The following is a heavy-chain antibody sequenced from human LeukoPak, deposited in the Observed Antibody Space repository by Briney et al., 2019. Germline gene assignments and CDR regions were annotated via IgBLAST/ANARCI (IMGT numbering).Heavy chain of an antibody. Sequence: GGSLRLSCAASGFTFSSYSMNWVRQAPGKGLEWVSAISGSGGSTYYADSVKGRFTISRDNSKNTLYLQMNSLRAEDTAVYYCAKDSGFQVGVGASYYMDVWGKGTTVTVSS. CDR2: ISGSGGST. CDR1: GFTFSSYS. D-gene: IGHD1-26*01. V-gene: IGHV3-23*01. CDR3: AKDSGFQVGVGASYYMDV. J-gene: IGHJ6*03.